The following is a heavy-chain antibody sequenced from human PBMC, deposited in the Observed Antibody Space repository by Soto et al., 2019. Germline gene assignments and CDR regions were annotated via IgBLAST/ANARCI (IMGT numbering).Heavy chain of an antibody. CDR3: ANNPLGAPGAFDI. Sequence: SVKVSCKASGGTFSSYAISWVRQAPGQGLEWMGGIIPIFGTANYAQKFQGRVTITADESTSTAYMELSSLRSEDTAVYYCANNPLGAPGAFDIWGQGTMVTVS. CDR2: IIPIFGTA. CDR1: GGTFSSYA. J-gene: IGHJ3*02. V-gene: IGHV1-69*13. D-gene: IGHD3-16*01.